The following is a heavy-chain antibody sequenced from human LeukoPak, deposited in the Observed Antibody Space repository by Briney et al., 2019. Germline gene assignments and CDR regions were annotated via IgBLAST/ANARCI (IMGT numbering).Heavy chain of an antibody. V-gene: IGHV4-39*07. J-gene: IGHJ4*02. CDR1: GGSISSSSYY. CDR2: IYYSGST. D-gene: IGHD3-10*01. Sequence: SETLSLTSTVSGGSISSSSYYWGWIRQPPGKGLEWIGSIYYSGSTYYNPSLKSRVTISVDTSKNQFSLKLSSVTAADTAVYYCARVVLGEPDYFDYWGQGTLVTVSS. CDR3: ARVVLGEPDYFDY.